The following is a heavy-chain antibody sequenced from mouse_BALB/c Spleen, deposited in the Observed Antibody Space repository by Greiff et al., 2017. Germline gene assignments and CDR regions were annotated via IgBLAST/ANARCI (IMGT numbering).Heavy chain of an antibody. J-gene: IGHJ1*01. V-gene: IGHV6-6*01. CDR1: GFTFSDAW. D-gene: IGHD1-1*01. CDR3: TSPPTTTVPSYWYFDV. CDR2: IRSKANNHAT. Sequence: EVQGVESGGGLVQPGGSMKLSCAASGFTFSDAWMDWVRQSPEKGLEWVAEIRSKANNHATYYAESVKGRFTISRDDSKSSVYLQMNSLRAEDTGIYYCTSPPTTTVPSYWYFDVWGAGTTVTVSS.